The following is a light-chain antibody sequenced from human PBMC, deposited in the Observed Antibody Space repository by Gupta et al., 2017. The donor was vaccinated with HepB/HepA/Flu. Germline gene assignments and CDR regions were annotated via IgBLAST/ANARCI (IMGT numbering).Light chain of an antibody. CDR2: YDS. CDR3: QVWDSSSDPV. J-gene: IGLJ1*01. Sequence: SYVLTQPASVSVAKGKPGWNTCGGNNIGSKSVHWYQQKPGQAPVLVIYYDSDRPSGIPERFSGSNSGNTATLTISRVEAGDEADYYCQVWDSSSDPVFGTGTKVTVL. CDR1: NIGSKS. V-gene: IGLV3-21*04.